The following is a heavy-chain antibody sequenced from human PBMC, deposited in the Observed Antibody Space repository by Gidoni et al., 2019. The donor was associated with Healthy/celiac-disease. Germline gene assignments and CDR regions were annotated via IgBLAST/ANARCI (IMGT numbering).Heavy chain of an antibody. CDR1: GYSISSGYY. Sequence: QVQLQESGPGLVKPSETLSLTCAVSGYSISSGYYWGWIRQPPGKGLGGIGSIYHSGSTYYTPPLKSRATISVDTSKTQFPWKRGSVTAADTAVYYCGGAAGTFFDYGGQGTLVTVSS. D-gene: IGHD6-13*01. CDR3: GGAAGTFFDY. V-gene: IGHV4-38-2*01. CDR2: IYHSGST. J-gene: IGHJ4*02.